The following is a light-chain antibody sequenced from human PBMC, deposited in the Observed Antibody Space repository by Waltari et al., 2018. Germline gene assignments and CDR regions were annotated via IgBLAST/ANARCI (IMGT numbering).Light chain of an antibody. CDR1: SSNIGSNY. CDR2: RNN. J-gene: IGLJ3*02. V-gene: IGLV1-47*01. Sequence: QSVLTQPPSASGTPGQTFTISCSGSSSNIGSNYVYWYQQFPGTAPKPLIYRNNQRPSGVPDRISGSKTGTSASLAISGLRSEDESDYYCSTWDDTLSGPVFGGGTKLTVL. CDR3: STWDDTLSGPV.